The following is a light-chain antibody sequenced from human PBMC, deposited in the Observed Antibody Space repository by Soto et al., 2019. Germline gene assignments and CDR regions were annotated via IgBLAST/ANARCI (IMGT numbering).Light chain of an antibody. Sequence: DIALTQSPSFLSASVGDRVTITCRASQGINDYLAWYQQKPGKAPKLLVYAASTLQSEVPSRFSGSASGTAFTLTIGSLQPEDFATDYCQQFNTYPLTFGGGTKVEVK. CDR3: QQFNTYPLT. J-gene: IGKJ4*01. CDR2: AAS. CDR1: QGINDY. V-gene: IGKV1-9*01.